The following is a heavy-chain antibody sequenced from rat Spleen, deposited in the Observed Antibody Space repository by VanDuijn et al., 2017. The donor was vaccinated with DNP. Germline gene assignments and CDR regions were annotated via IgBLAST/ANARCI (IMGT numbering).Heavy chain of an antibody. J-gene: IGHJ2*01. Sequence: EVQLVESGGGLVQPGRSLKLSCAASGITFSDYYMAWVRQAPTKGLEWVAYIRYDGGSTYYGDSVKGRFTISRENAKSTLYLQMDSLRSEDTATYFCATPAYYAYKGDFWGQGVMVAVSS. CDR1: GITFSDYY. CDR2: IRYDGGST. V-gene: IGHV5-20*01. D-gene: IGHD1-9*01. CDR3: ATPAYYAYKGDF.